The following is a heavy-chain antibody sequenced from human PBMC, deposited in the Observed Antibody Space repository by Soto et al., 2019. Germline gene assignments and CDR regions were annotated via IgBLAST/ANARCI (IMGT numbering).Heavy chain of an antibody. J-gene: IGHJ4*02. Sequence: ASVKVSCKASGYTFTSYAMHWVRQAPGQRREWMGWINAGNGNTKYSQKFQGRVTITRDTSASTAYMELSSLRSEDTAVYYCAREPPVAGTDYWGQGXLVTVSS. CDR1: GYTFTSYA. CDR2: INAGNGNT. V-gene: IGHV1-3*01. CDR3: AREPPVAGTDY. D-gene: IGHD6-19*01.